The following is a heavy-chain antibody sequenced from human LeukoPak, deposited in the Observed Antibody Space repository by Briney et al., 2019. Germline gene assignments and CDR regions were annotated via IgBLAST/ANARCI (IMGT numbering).Heavy chain of an antibody. CDR1: GGSLSGYY. Sequence: SETLSLTCAVYGGSLSGYYWSWIRQPPGKGLEWIGEINHSGSTNYNPSLKSRVTISVDTSKNQFSLKLSSVTAADTAVYYCARGITGSYSNNWFDPWGQGTLVTVSS. CDR3: ARGITGSYSNNWFDP. CDR2: INHSGST. J-gene: IGHJ5*02. D-gene: IGHD1-26*01. V-gene: IGHV4-34*01.